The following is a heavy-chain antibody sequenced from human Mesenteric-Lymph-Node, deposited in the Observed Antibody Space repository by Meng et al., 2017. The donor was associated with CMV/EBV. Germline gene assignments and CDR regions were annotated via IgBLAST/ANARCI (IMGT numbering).Heavy chain of an antibody. CDR3: ARRGYSYNYAD. D-gene: IGHD5-18*01. Sequence: CTVSGGSIRNGGYHWSWIRQHPGKGLEWIGYIYYSGSTYYNPSLKSRVSISVDTSKNQFSLKLTSVAAADTAVYYCARRGYSYNYADWGQGTLVTVSS. J-gene: IGHJ4*02. CDR1: GGSIRNGGYH. CDR2: IYYSGST. V-gene: IGHV4-31*03.